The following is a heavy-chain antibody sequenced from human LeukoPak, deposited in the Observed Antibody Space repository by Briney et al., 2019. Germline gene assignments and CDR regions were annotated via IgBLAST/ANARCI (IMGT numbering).Heavy chain of an antibody. CDR1: GFTFSNHW. V-gene: IGHV3-74*01. CDR3: ARGRSDTAMAHDY. CDR2: INRGGSRT. D-gene: IGHD5-18*01. J-gene: IGHJ4*02. Sequence: GGSLRLSCAASGFTFSNHWMHWVRQAPGKGLMWVSRINRGGSRTDYADSVKGRFTISRDDAKNTLYLQLNSLRAEDTAVYFCARGRSDTAMAHDYWGQGTLVTVSS.